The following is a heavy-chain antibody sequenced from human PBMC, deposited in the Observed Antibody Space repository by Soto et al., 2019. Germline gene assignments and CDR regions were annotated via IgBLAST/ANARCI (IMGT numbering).Heavy chain of an antibody. CDR3: ARCSFLDY. J-gene: IGHJ4*02. CDR1: GFSFTSYA. Sequence: EVQLLESGGGLVRPGGPRRLSCAASGFSFTSYALSWVPQAPGKGLEGVSTISGSDGKTYSPDSVKGRFSISRDTSKTTLYLQMNSLRVEDTAVYYCARCSFLDYWGQGTRVTVS. CDR2: ISGSDGKT. D-gene: IGHD2-15*01. V-gene: IGHV3-23*01.